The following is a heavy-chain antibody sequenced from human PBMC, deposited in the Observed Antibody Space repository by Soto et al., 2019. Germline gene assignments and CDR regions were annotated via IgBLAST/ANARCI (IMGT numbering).Heavy chain of an antibody. CDR1: GFTFSSYG. CDR3: ARDCVAVAGYYYYYGMDV. J-gene: IGHJ6*02. D-gene: IGHD6-19*01. CDR2: IWYDGSNK. Sequence: QVQLVESGGGVVQPGRSLRLSCAASGFTFSSYGMHWVRQAPGKGLEWVAVIWYDGSNKYYADSVKGRFTISRDNSKNTLYLQMNNLRAEDTAVYYCARDCVAVAGYYYYYGMDVWGQGTTVTVSS. V-gene: IGHV3-33*01.